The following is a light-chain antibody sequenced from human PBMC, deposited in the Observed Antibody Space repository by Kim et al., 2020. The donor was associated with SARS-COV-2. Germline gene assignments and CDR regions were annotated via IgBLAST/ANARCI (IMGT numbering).Light chain of an antibody. V-gene: IGLV3-19*01. CDR2: GKN. CDR3: NSRDSNDNVV. Sequence: VALGQTVRITCQGDSLRSYYATWYQQKPGQAPILVIYGKNNRPSGIPDRFSGSSSGNTASLTITWAQAEDEADYYCNSRDSNDNVVFGGGTSLTVL. J-gene: IGLJ2*01. CDR1: SLRSYY.